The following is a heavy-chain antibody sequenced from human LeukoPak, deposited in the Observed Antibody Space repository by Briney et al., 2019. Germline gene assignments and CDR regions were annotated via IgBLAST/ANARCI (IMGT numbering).Heavy chain of an antibody. D-gene: IGHD2-15*01. V-gene: IGHV4-59*08. J-gene: IGHJ5*02. Sequence: SXTLSXXCTVSGGSISSYYWSWIRQPPGKGLEWIGYIYYSGSTNYNPSLKSRVTISVDTSKNQFSLKLSSVTAADTAVYYCAXXXGXCSGGSCPSGNWFDPWGQGTLVTVSS. CDR1: GGSISSYY. CDR3: AXXXGXCSGGSCPSGNWFDP. CDR2: IYYSGST.